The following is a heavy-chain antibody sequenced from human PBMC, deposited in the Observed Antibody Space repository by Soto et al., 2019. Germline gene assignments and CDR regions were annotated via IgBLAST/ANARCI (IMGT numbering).Heavy chain of an antibody. J-gene: IGHJ6*02. CDR1: GGSISSSSYY. Sequence: SETLSLTCTVSGGSISSSSYYWGWIRQPPGKGLEWIGSIYYSGSTYYNPSLKSRVTISVDTSKNQFSLKLSSVTAADTTVYYCASGYSYAYYYYGMDVWGQGTTVTVSS. CDR2: IYYSGST. CDR3: ASGYSYAYYYYGMDV. V-gene: IGHV4-39*01. D-gene: IGHD5-18*01.